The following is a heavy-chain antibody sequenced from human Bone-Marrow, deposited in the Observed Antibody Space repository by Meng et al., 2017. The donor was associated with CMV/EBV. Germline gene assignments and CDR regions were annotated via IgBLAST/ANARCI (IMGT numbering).Heavy chain of an antibody. D-gene: IGHD3-16*01. J-gene: IGHJ3*01. V-gene: IGHV1-2*02. CDR2: INPNSGGT. Sequence: ASVKVSCKASGGTFSSYAISWVRQAPGQGLEWMGWINPNSGGTNYAQKFQGRVTMTRDTSMSTAYMELSRLRSDDTAVYYCARRVGGADALDDWGQGTMVTVSS. CDR1: GGTFSSYA. CDR3: ARRVGGADALDD.